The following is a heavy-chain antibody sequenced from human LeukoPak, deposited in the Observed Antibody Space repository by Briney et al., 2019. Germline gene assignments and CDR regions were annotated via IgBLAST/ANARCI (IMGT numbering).Heavy chain of an antibody. CDR1: GYSFTSYW. CDR3: ARLSLRYFDWLPPPYGMDV. Sequence: GESLKISCKGSGYSFTSYWISWVRQMPGKGLEWMGRIDPSDSYTNYSPSFQGHVTISADKSISTAYLQWSSLKASDTAMYYCARLSLRYFDWLPPPYGMDVWGQGTTVTVSS. D-gene: IGHD3-9*01. J-gene: IGHJ6*02. CDR2: IDPSDSYT. V-gene: IGHV5-10-1*01.